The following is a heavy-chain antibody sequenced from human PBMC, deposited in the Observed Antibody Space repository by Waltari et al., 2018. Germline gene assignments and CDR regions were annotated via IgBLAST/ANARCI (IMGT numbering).Heavy chain of an antibody. J-gene: IGHJ3*02. Sequence: QLQLQESGPGLVKPSETLSLTCTVPGSISSTTYYWGWLRQPPGKGLEWIGSMSSSGHTYYNPSLKSRVTISVDTSKNQFSLRLSSVTAADTAVYYCARRSRGSGSYAFGAFDIWGQGTMVIVSS. V-gene: IGHV4-39*01. CDR1: GSISSTTYY. CDR2: MSSSGHT. CDR3: ARRSRGSGSYAFGAFDI. D-gene: IGHD1-26*01.